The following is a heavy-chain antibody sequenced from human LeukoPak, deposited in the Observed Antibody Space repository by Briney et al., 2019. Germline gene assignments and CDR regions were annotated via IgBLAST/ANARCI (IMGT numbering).Heavy chain of an antibody. CDR1: GGSISSSSYY. D-gene: IGHD1-20*01. CDR3: ARFNWNDAYYYMDV. J-gene: IGHJ6*03. CDR2: INHSGST. V-gene: IGHV4-39*07. Sequence: SETMSLTCTVSGGSISSSSYYWGWIRQPPGKGLEWIGEINHSGSTNYNPSLKSRVTISVDTSKNQFSLKLSSVTAADTAVYYCARFNWNDAYYYMDVWGKGTTVTVSS.